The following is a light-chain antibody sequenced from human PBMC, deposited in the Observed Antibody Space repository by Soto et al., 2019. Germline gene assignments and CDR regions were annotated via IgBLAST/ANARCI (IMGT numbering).Light chain of an antibody. J-gene: IGLJ3*02. CDR3: SSYTSSSSWV. Sequence: QSALTQPASVSGSPGQSITVSCTGTSSDVGAYNYVSWYQQHSGKAPKLIIYEVTNRPSGVSNRFSASKSGNTASLTIFGLQPEDEADYYCSSYTSSSSWVFGGGTKVTVL. CDR1: SSDVGAYNY. V-gene: IGLV2-14*01. CDR2: EVT.